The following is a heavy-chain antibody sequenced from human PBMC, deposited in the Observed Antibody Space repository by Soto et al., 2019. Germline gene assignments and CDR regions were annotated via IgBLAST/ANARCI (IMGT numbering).Heavy chain of an antibody. CDR2: INPKSRGT. CDR3: ARVTLKAGNWFDP. CDR1: GYTFTDYF. Sequence: QVQLVQSGAEVKKPGASVKVSCKASGYTFTDYFIHWVRQAPGQGLEWMGWINPKSRGTNYAQKFQGRVTMTRDTSNITAYMELRGLTSDDTAVYYCARVTLKAGNWFDPWGQGTQVTVSS. J-gene: IGHJ5*02. V-gene: IGHV1-2*02.